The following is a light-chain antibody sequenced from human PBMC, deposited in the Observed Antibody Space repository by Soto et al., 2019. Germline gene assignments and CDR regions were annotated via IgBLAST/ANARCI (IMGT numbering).Light chain of an antibody. CDR3: QQYGSSPLLT. V-gene: IGKV3-20*01. J-gene: IGKJ4*01. CDR2: GAS. Sequence: EIVLTQSPGTLSLSPGERATLSCRASQSVSSSYLAWYQQKPGQAPRLLIYGASNRATGIPDRFSGSGSGTEFTLTISGLEPEDFAVDYCQQYGSSPLLTFGGGTKMEIK. CDR1: QSVSSSY.